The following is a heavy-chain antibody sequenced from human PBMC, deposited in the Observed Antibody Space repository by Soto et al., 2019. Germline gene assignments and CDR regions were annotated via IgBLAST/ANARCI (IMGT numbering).Heavy chain of an antibody. J-gene: IGHJ2*01. CDR1: GFTFDDYA. Sequence: EVQLVESGGGLVQPGRSLRLSCAASGFTFDDYAMHWVRQAPGKGLEWVSGISWNSGSIGYADSVKGRFTISRDNAKNSLYLQMNSLRAEDTALYYCAKDYTHSGYDLYWYFDLWGRGTLVTVSS. CDR3: AKDYTHSGYDLYWYFDL. CDR2: ISWNSGSI. V-gene: IGHV3-9*01. D-gene: IGHD5-12*01.